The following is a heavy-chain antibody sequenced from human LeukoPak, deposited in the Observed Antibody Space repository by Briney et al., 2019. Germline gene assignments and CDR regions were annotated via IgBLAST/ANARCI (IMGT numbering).Heavy chain of an antibody. CDR2: ISTTGGVT. D-gene: IGHD6-13*01. V-gene: IGHV3-23*01. CDR3: ATVQRTAAAGTPPLY. J-gene: IGHJ4*02. Sequence: GGSLRLSCAVSGFTFGNYALSWVRQAPGKGLEYISAISTTGGVTHYADSVRGRFTVSRDNSKNMLYLQMYSLRDDDTAVYYCATVQRTAAAGTPPLYWGQGTLVTVSS. CDR1: GFTFGNYA.